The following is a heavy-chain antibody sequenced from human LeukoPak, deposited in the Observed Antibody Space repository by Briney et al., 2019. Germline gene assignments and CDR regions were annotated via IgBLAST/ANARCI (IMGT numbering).Heavy chain of an antibody. CDR1: GFTFNTYA. J-gene: IGHJ2*01. D-gene: IGHD5-12*01. Sequence: GSLRLFCAAPGFTFNTYALKWVRQAPGKGLGWVLSIGARATTTYYTGSVKGRFTTSRDNSQNTLYLQMNSLRVEDTAVYYCAKAGGHDWNYWYFDLWGRGTLVTVSS. V-gene: IGHV3-23*01. CDR3: AKAGGHDWNYWYFDL. CDR2: IGARATTT.